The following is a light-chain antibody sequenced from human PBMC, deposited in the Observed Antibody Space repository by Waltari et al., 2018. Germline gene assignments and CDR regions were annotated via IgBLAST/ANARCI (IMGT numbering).Light chain of an antibody. V-gene: IGLV1-44*01. Sequence: QSVLTQPPSVSGTPGQRVTIPCPGSSSNIGSQPVNWYQQFPGTAPKLLIDYNNQRPSGVPDRFSGSKSGTSASLAISGLQSADEADYHCSAWDDSLNAWVFGGGTRLTVL. J-gene: IGLJ3*02. CDR3: SAWDDSLNAWV. CDR1: SSNIGSQP. CDR2: YNN.